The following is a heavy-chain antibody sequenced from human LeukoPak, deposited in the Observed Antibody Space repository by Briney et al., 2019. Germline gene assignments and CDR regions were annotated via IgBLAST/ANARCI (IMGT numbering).Heavy chain of an antibody. D-gene: IGHD6-6*01. Sequence: GGSLRLSCAASGFTFSSYEMNWVRQAPGKGLEWVSYISSSGSTIYYADSVKGRFTISRDNAKNSLYLQMNSLRAEDTAVYYCASEYSSSSTYYYYMDVWGKGTTVTVSS. V-gene: IGHV3-48*03. CDR1: GFTFSSYE. CDR2: ISSSGSTI. CDR3: ASEYSSSSTYYYYMDV. J-gene: IGHJ6*03.